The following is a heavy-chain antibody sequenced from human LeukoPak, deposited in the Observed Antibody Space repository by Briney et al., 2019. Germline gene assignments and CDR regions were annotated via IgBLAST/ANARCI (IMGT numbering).Heavy chain of an antibody. CDR2: ISSSSSII. Sequence: GGSLRLSCVASGSTFNTYSMNWVRQAPGKGLEWLSYISSSSSIIYDADSVKGRFTISRDNVKNSLYLQMNTLRDEDTAVYFCARDRYGSGTSPDSFDIWGQGTMVTVSS. J-gene: IGHJ3*02. CDR3: ARDRYGSGTSPDSFDI. V-gene: IGHV3-48*02. CDR1: GSTFNTYS. D-gene: IGHD3-10*01.